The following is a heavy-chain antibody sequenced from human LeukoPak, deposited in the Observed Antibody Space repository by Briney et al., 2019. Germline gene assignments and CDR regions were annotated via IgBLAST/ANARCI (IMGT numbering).Heavy chain of an antibody. V-gene: IGHV4-59*01. J-gene: IGHJ4*02. D-gene: IGHD6-6*01. CDR2: IYHSGST. Sequence: PLETLSLTCTVSGGSISSYYWSWIRQPPGKGLEWIGYIYHSGSTYYNPSLKSRVTISVDTSKNQFSLKLSSVTAADTAVYYCARYSSSSSYFEYWGQGTLVTVSS. CDR3: ARYSSSSSYFEY. CDR1: GGSISSYY.